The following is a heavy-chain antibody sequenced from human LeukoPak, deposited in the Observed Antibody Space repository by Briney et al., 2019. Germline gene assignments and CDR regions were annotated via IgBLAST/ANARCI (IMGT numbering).Heavy chain of an antibody. J-gene: IGHJ6*03. Sequence: SETLSLTCTVSGGSISSYYWSWIRQPPGKGLEWIGYIYYSGSTNYNPSLKSRVTISVDTSKDQFSLKLSSVTAADTAVYYCARAPRSLNCSGGSCYSVHYYYYMDVWGKGTTVTVSS. CDR1: GGSISSYY. D-gene: IGHD2-15*01. CDR3: ARAPRSLNCSGGSCYSVHYYYYMDV. CDR2: IYYSGST. V-gene: IGHV4-59*01.